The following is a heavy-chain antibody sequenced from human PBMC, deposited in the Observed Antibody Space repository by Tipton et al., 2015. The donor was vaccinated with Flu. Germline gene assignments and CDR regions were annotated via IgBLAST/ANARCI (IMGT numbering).Heavy chain of an antibody. D-gene: IGHD3-16*01. CDR1: GGSISSYY. Sequence: TLSLTCTVSGGSISSYYWSWIRQPAGKGLEWIGRIYTSGSTNYNPSLKSRVTMSVDTSKKQFSLKLRYVTAADTAVYYCARTQRAFGGAQPGNFDYWGQGTLVTVSS. V-gene: IGHV4-4*07. CDR3: ARTQRAFGGAQPGNFDY. J-gene: IGHJ4*02. CDR2: IYTSGST.